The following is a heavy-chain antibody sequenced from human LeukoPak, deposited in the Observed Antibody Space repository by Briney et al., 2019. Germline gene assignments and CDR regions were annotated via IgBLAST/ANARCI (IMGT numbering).Heavy chain of an antibody. J-gene: IGHJ4*02. Sequence: PSQTLSLTCAVSGVSITSYYWSWIRQPPGKGLEWIGYIYYSGSTNYNPSLKSRVTISVDTSKNQFSLKLSSVTAADTAVYYCARASSSADFDYWGQGTLVTVSS. CDR1: GVSITSYY. V-gene: IGHV4-59*01. D-gene: IGHD6-6*01. CDR2: IYYSGST. CDR3: ARASSSADFDY.